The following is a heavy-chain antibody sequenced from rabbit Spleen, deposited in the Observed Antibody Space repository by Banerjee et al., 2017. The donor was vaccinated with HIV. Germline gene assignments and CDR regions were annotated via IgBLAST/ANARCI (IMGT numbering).Heavy chain of an antibody. CDR3: ARGSNYYAFNL. CDR1: GFDLSNYYY. Sequence: QEQLEESGGDLVKPGASLILTCKASGFDLSNYYYMCWVRQAPGKGLEWIGCIDTGDGNTYYASWAKGRFTISKTSSTTMTLQLNSLTAADTATYFCARGSNYYAFNLWGQGTLVTVS. V-gene: IGHV1S45*01. CDR2: IDTGDGNT. D-gene: IGHD8-1*01. J-gene: IGHJ4*01.